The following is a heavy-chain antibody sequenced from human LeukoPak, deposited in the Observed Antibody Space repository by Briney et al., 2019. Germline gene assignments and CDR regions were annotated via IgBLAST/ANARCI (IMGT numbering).Heavy chain of an antibody. D-gene: IGHD1-26*01. CDR3: ARVIGSNWFDP. V-gene: IGHV4-30-4*01. J-gene: IGHJ5*02. CDR2: IYYSGST. CDR1: GGSISSGDYY. Sequence: SQTLSLTCTVPGGSISSGDYYWSWIRQPPGKGLEWIGYIYYSGSTYYNPSLKSRVTISVDTSKNRFSLKLSSVTAADTAVYYCARVIGSNWFDPWGQGTLVTVSS.